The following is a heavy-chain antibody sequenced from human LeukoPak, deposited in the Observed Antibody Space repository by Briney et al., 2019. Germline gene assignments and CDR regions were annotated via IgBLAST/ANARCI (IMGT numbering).Heavy chain of an antibody. D-gene: IGHD3-10*01. CDR2: ISGSGGST. Sequence: GGSLRLSCAASGFTFSSYAMSWVRQAPGKGLEWVSAISGSGGSTYYADSVKGRFTISRDNSKNTLYLQMNSLRAEDTAVYYCAKAGVRGVIITYFDYWGQGTLVTVSS. V-gene: IGHV3-23*01. J-gene: IGHJ4*02. CDR3: AKAGVRGVIITYFDY. CDR1: GFTFSSYA.